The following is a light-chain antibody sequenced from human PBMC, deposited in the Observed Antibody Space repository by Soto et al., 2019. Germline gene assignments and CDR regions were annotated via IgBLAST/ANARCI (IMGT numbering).Light chain of an antibody. CDR1: QGISSY. V-gene: IGKV1-8*01. CDR3: HQYYSYPPCT. J-gene: IGKJ1*01. CDR2: AAS. Sequence: AIRMTQSPSSLSASTGDRVTITCRASQGISSYLAWYQQKPGKAPKLLIYAASTLQSGVPSRFSGSGSGTDFTLTISCLQSEDFATYYCHQYYSYPPCTFGQGTKVEIK.